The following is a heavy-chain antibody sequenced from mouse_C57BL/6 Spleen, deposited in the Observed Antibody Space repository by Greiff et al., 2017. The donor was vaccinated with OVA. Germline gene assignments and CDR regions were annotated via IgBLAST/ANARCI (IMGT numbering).Heavy chain of an antibody. Sequence: EVQLQESGPGLVKPSQSLSLTCSVTGYSITSGYYWNWIRQFPGNKLEWMGYISYDGSNNYNPSLKNRISITRDTYKNQFFLKLNSVTTEDTATYYCARDEGLLLYWGQGTTLTVSS. CDR3: ARDEGLLLY. CDR2: ISYDGSN. V-gene: IGHV3-6*01. D-gene: IGHD2-10*01. J-gene: IGHJ2*01. CDR1: GYSITSGYY.